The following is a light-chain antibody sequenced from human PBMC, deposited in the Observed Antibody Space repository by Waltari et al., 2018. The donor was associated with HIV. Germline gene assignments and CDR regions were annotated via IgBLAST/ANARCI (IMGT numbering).Light chain of an antibody. CDR1: KLPKKY. CDR3: YSTDTINNPL. CDR2: EDT. Sequence: SFELTQPPSVSVSPGQTPRITCSGDKLPKKYVYWYQQKSGQAALIVIYEDTQRPDGIPEKFSGSSSGTVATLTISGAQVDDEGDYYCYSTDTINNPLFGGGTKLTVL. V-gene: IGLV3-10*01. J-gene: IGLJ2*01.